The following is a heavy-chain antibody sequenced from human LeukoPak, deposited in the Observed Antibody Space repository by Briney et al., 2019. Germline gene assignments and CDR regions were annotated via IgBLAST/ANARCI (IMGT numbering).Heavy chain of an antibody. D-gene: IGHD6-25*01. CDR3: AGALRSPSGQDYYYYYGLDV. CDR2: ISSSSRYI. J-gene: IGHJ6*02. V-gene: IGHV3-21*01. CDR1: GFTFSTYS. Sequence: PGGSLRLSCAASGFTFSTYSMNWVRQAPGKGLEWVSSISSSSRYIYYADSVTGRFTISRDNAKNSLYLQMNSLRAEDTDVYYCAGALRSPSGQDYYYYYGLDVWGQGTTVSVSS.